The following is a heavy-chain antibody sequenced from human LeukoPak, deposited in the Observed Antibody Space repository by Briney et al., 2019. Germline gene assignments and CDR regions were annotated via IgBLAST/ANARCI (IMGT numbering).Heavy chain of an antibody. Sequence: SETLSLTCVAYGESFSDYYWSWIRQPPGKGLEWIGDINHDGSTNYNPSLKSRVTISADTSKCQFSLRLSSVTAADTAVYYCARGRYCGSDCYLPFGPPEYFRHWGQGTLVTVSS. J-gene: IGHJ1*01. CDR2: INHDGST. V-gene: IGHV4-34*01. CDR1: GESFSDYY. D-gene: IGHD2-21*02. CDR3: ARGRYCGSDCYLPFGPPEYFRH.